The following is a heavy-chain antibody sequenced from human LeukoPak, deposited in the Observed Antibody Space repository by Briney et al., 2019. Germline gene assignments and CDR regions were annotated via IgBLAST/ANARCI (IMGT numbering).Heavy chain of an antibody. J-gene: IGHJ4*02. D-gene: IGHD3-22*01. Sequence: GGSLRLSCAASGFTFSSYWMHWVRQAPGKGLVWVSRINSDGSSTSYADSVKGRFTISRDNAKNTLYLQMNSLRAEETAVYYCARGGGYYYDSSGCVYWGQGTLVTVSS. CDR3: ARGGGYYYDSSGCVY. CDR1: GFTFSSYW. V-gene: IGHV3-74*01. CDR2: INSDGSST.